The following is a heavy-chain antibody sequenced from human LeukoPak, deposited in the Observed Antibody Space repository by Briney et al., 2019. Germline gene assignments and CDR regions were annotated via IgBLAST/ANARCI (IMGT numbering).Heavy chain of an antibody. CDR1: VYSFTTYD. J-gene: IGHJ5*02. V-gene: IGHV1-8*03. D-gene: IGHD4-17*01. CDR2: MNLKSGYT. CDR3: ARDGAAGGHGVPHT. Sequence: ASVKVSCKASVYSFTTYDINWVRQATGQGLEWMGWMNLKSGYTGYAQKFQGRVTITRDTSTSTVYMELSSLRSEDTAVYYCARDGAAGGHGVPHTWGQGTLVTVSS.